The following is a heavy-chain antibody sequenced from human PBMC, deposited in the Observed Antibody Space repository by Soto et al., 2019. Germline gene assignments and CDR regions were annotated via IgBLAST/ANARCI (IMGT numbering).Heavy chain of an antibody. CDR3: ARSIDP. CDR2: IYYSGST. V-gene: IGHV4-59*12. Sequence: SETLSLTCNVSGASISNYYWSWIRQPPGKGLEWIGYIYYSGSTNYNPSLKSRITISVDTSKNQFSLKLSSVTAADTAVYYCARSIDPWGQGTLVTVS. J-gene: IGHJ5*02. CDR1: GASISNYY.